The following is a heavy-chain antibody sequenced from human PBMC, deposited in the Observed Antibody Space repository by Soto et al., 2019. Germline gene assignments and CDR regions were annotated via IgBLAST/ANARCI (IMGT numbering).Heavy chain of an antibody. CDR2: INHLETT. J-gene: IGHJ4*02. Sequence: SETLSLTCTVSGASITFGGYSWSWIRQTPGKGLEWIGYINHLETTFYNPSFESRLTLSIDRAKNQFSLKLHSMSAADRAVYFCARGGGSDSFDYWGQGILVTVT. CDR3: ARGGGSDSFDY. CDR1: GASITFGGYS. V-gene: IGHV4-30-2*01. D-gene: IGHD1-26*01.